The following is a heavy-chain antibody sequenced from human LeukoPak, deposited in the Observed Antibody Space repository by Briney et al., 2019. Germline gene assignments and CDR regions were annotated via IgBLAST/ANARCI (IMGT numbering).Heavy chain of an antibody. J-gene: IGHJ4*01. CDR1: EFNFFSYG. V-gene: IGHV3-74*01. Sequence: QPGGSLRLSCVASEFNFFSYGMQWVRQAPGKGLVWVSRIFADGSTTGYADSVKGRFTISRDNAKNTLYLQMNSLRAEDTAVYYCARELPREVTLDYWGQGTLVTVSS. D-gene: IGHD2-21*02. CDR3: ARELPREVTLDY. CDR2: IFADGSTT.